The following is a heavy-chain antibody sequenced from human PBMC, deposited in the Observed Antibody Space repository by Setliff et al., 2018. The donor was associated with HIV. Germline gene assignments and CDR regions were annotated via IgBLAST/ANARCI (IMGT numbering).Heavy chain of an antibody. CDR3: ARPPYSSGWYLDY. CDR1: GYSISSGYY. Sequence: SETLSLTCAVSGYSISSGYYWGWIRQPPGKGLEWIGSIYHSESTYYNPSLKSRVTISVDTSKNQFSLKLSSVTAADTAVYYCARPPYSSGWYLDYWGQGTLVTVSS. D-gene: IGHD6-19*01. V-gene: IGHV4-38-2*01. CDR2: IYHSEST. J-gene: IGHJ4*02.